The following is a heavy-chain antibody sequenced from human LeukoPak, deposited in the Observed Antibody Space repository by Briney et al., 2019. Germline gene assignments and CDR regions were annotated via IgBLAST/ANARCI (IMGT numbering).Heavy chain of an antibody. V-gene: IGHV3-9*03. CDR3: ATSTGRDPTIFGDAFDI. Sequence: GRSLRLSCAASGFTFDDYAMHWVQQAPGKGLEWVSGISWNSGSIGYADSVKGRFTISRDNAKNSLYLQMNSLRAEDMALYYCATSTGRDPTIFGDAFDIWGQGTMVTVSP. CDR1: GFTFDDYA. J-gene: IGHJ3*02. D-gene: IGHD3-3*01. CDR2: ISWNSGSI.